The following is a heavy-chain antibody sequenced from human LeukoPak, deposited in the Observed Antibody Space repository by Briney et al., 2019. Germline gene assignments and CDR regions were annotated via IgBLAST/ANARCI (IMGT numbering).Heavy chain of an antibody. CDR2: IKSKTDGGTT. CDR3: TTGYDSSGYLVGDFDY. J-gene: IGHJ4*02. D-gene: IGHD3-22*01. V-gene: IGHV3-15*01. CDR1: GFTFSSYA. Sequence: PGGSLRLSCAASGFTFSSYAMSWVRQAPGKGLEWVGRIKSKTDGGTTDYAAPVKGRFTISRDDSKNTLYLQMNSLKTEDTAVYYCTTGYDSSGYLVGDFDYWGQGTLVTVSS.